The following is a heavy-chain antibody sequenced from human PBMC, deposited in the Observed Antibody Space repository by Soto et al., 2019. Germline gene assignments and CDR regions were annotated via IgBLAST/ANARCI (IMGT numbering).Heavy chain of an antibody. CDR2: IFYSGST. CDR3: ARTYDSSGYNYGYDY. V-gene: IGHV4-59*01. Sequence: SETLSLTCTVSGDFSITSYYWSWIRQSPGKGLEWLGYIFYSGSTSKYNPSLKSRVTISADRSKNQFSLELRSVTAADTAVYYCARTYDSSGYNYGYDYWGQGTLVTVSS. J-gene: IGHJ4*02. D-gene: IGHD3-22*01. CDR1: GDFSITSYY.